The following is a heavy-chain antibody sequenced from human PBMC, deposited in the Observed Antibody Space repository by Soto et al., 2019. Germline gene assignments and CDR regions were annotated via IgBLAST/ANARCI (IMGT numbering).Heavy chain of an antibody. CDR1: GFTFSSYA. J-gene: IGHJ4*02. V-gene: IGHV3-23*01. CDR2: ISGSGGST. D-gene: IGHD4-17*01. Sequence: GGSLRLSCAASGFTFSSYAMSWVRQAPGKGLEWVSTISGSGGSTYYADSVKGRFTISRDNSKNTLYLQMNSLRAEDTAVYFCAQGALLYGVTTGNYFDYWGQGTLVTVSS. CDR3: AQGALLYGVTTGNYFDY.